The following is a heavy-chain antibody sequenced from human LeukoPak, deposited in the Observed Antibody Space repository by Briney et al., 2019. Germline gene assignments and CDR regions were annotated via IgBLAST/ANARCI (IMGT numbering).Heavy chain of an antibody. CDR2: IYYSGST. CDR1: GGSISSYY. D-gene: IGHD3-16*01. Sequence: PSETLSLTCTVSGGSISSYYWSWIRQPPGKGLEWIGYIYYSGSTNYNPSLKSRVTISVDTSKNQFSLKLSSVTAADTAVYYCARTISSSNLWGGLRYYYYYMDVWGKGTTVTVSS. CDR3: ARTISSSNLWGGLRYYYYYMDV. J-gene: IGHJ6*03. V-gene: IGHV4-59*12.